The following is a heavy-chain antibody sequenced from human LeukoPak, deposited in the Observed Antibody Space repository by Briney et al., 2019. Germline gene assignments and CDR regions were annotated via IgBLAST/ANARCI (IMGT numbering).Heavy chain of an antibody. V-gene: IGHV3-30-3*01. J-gene: IGHJ4*02. CDR3: AKGTSGSSWYSSDS. Sequence: HSGGSLRLSCAAPGFTFSDYNMHWVRQAPAKGLDWVALMSPDGNKKYYADSVKGRFTISRDNSKDTLYLQMNSLRADDTAVYYCAKGTSGSSWYSSDSWGQGTLVTVSS. D-gene: IGHD6-13*01. CDR2: MSPDGNKK. CDR1: GFTFSDYN.